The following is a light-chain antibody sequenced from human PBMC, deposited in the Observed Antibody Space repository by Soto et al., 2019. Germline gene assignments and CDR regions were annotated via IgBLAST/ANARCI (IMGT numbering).Light chain of an antibody. Sequence: IQLTQSPSSLSASVGDRVTITCRASQGIGSYLAWYQQKPGEAPKLLIFAASTLQSGVPSRFSGSGSGTDFTLTISSLQAEDVATYYCQQLSTYPSTFGGGTKV. CDR1: QGIGSY. CDR2: AAS. V-gene: IGKV1-9*01. CDR3: QQLSTYPST. J-gene: IGKJ4*01.